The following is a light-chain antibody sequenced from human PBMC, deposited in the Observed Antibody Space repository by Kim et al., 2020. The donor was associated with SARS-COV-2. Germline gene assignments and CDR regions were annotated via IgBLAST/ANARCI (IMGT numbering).Light chain of an antibody. CDR3: SAWDSSLTTWV. J-gene: IGLJ3*02. V-gene: IGLV10-54*01. CDR2: RNN. CDR1: INDVGDQG. Sequence: QTATLTCTGNINDVGDQGAAWLQQHQGHPPKLLSYRNNNRPSGISERLSASRSGNTASLTITGLQPEDEADYYCSAWDSSLTTWVLGGGTQLTVL.